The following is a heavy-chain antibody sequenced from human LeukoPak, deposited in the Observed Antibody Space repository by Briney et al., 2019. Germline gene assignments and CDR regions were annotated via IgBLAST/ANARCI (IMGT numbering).Heavy chain of an antibody. D-gene: IGHD3-22*01. V-gene: IGHV3-7*01. J-gene: IGHJ1*01. Sequence: PGGSLRLSCAASGFTFSTYWMTWVRQAPGKGLDWVGNIKQDGSETYYADSLKGRFTISRDNAKSALYLQMNSLRAEDTAVFYCATDQDHGYFRQWGQGTLVIVSS. CDR2: IKQDGSET. CDR3: ATDQDHGYFRQ. CDR1: GFTFSTYW.